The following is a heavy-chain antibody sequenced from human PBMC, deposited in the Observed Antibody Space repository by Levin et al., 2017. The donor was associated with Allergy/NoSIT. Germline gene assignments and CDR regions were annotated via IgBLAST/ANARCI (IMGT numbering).Heavy chain of an antibody. D-gene: IGHD3-22*01. CDR3: AKDYQWLLDY. V-gene: IGHV3-30*18. CDR2: ISYDGSNK. CDR1: GFTFSSYG. J-gene: IGHJ4*02. Sequence: GESLKISCAASGFTFSSYGMHWVRQAPGKGLEWVAVISYDGSNKYYADSVKGRFTISRDNSKNTLYLQMNSLRAEDTAVYYCAKDYQWLLDYWGQGTLVTVSS.